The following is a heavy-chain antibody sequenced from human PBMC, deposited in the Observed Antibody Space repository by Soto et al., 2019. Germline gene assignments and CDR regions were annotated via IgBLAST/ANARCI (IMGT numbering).Heavy chain of an antibody. CDR3: AKEGHYDSSGYYYDWFDP. D-gene: IGHD3-22*01. CDR1: GFSFSSYA. CDR2: ISGSGGST. V-gene: IGHV3-23*01. Sequence: EVQLLESGGGLVQPGGSLRLSCAASGFSFSSYAMSWVRQAPGKGLEWVSAISGSGGSTYYADSVKGRFTISRDNSKNTLYLQMNSLRAEDTAVYYCAKEGHYDSSGYYYDWFDPWGQGTLVTVSS. J-gene: IGHJ5*02.